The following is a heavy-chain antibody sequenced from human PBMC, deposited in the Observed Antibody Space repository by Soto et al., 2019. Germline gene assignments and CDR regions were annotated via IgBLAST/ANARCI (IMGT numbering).Heavy chain of an antibody. Sequence: QVQLVQSGAEVKKPGSSVKVSCTASGGTFSSYAISWVRQAPGQGLEWMGGIIPIFGTANYAQKFQGRVTITADESTSTAYMELSSLRSEDTAVYYCARGGAGDDSSGYPYPPSDYWGQGTLVTVSS. CDR3: ARGGAGDDSSGYPYPPSDY. CDR2: IIPIFGTA. D-gene: IGHD3-22*01. J-gene: IGHJ4*02. CDR1: GGTFSSYA. V-gene: IGHV1-69*01.